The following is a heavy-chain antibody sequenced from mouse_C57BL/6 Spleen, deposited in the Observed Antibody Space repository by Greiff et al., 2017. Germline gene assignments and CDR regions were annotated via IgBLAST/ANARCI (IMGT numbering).Heavy chain of an antibody. J-gene: IGHJ3*01. CDR1: GYSITSGYY. V-gene: IGHV3-6*01. CDR2: ISYDGSN. CDR3: ARDDDYDGAWFAY. Sequence: DVKLQESGPGLVKPSQSLSLTCSVTGYSITSGYYWNWIRQFPGNKLEWMGYISYDGSNNYNPSLKNRISITRDTSKNQFFLKLNSVTTEDTATYYCARDDDYDGAWFAYWGQGTLVTVSA. D-gene: IGHD2-4*01.